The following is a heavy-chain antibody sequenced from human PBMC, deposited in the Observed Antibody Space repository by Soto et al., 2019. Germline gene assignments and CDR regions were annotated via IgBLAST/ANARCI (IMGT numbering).Heavy chain of an antibody. J-gene: IGHJ4*02. Sequence: QPGGSLRLSCAASGFSVSGNYMSWVRQAPGKGLEWVSNIDNGGTTYYADSVKGRFTTSRDNSRNTVDLQMDTLRAEDTAVYYCARGRESRSIFDFWCQGTLVTVSS. V-gene: IGHV3-53*01. D-gene: IGHD6-13*01. CDR3: ARGRESRSIFDF. CDR1: GFSVSGNY. CDR2: IDNGGTT.